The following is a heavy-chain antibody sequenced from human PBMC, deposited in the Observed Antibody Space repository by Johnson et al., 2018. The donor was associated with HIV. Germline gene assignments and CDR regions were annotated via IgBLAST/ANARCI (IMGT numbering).Heavy chain of an antibody. CDR2: IWYDGSNK. D-gene: IGHD3-22*01. V-gene: IGHV3-33*01. J-gene: IGHJ3*02. Sequence: QVQLVESGGGVVQPGRSLRLSCAASGFTFSSYGMHWVRQAPGKGLEWVAVIWYDGSNKYYVDSVKGRFTISRDNAKNSLYLQMNSLRAEDTAVYYCTRDAKYYYDSSGNYYEHDAFDIWGQGTMVTVSS. CDR3: TRDAKYYYDSSGNYYEHDAFDI. CDR1: GFTFSSYG.